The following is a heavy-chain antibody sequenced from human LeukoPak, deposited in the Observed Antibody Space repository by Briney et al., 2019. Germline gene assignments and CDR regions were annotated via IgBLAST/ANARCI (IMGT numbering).Heavy chain of an antibody. Sequence: GASVKVSCKVSGYTLTELSMHWVRQAPGKGLEWMGGFDPEDGETIYAQKFQGRVTMTEDTSTDTAYMELSSLRSEDTAVYYCARGRGDDSSGYYFDVNWFDPWGQGTLVTVSS. D-gene: IGHD3-22*01. CDR2: FDPEDGET. V-gene: IGHV1-24*01. J-gene: IGHJ5*02. CDR1: GYTLTELS. CDR3: ARGRGDDSSGYYFDVNWFDP.